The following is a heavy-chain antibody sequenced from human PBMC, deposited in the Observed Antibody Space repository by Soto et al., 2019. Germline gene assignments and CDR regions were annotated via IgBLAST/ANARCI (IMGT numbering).Heavy chain of an antibody. J-gene: IGHJ5*02. CDR1: GFIFSGSA. Sequence: EVQLVESGGGLVQPGGSLKLSCAASGFIFSGSAMHWVRQASGNGLEWVGRIRSKANNYATAYAASVEGRFTISRDDSKNTAYLQMSSLKPEDTAVYYCTSYDTSWSSWGQGTLVTVSS. D-gene: IGHD2-2*01. V-gene: IGHV3-73*02. CDR3: TSYDTSWSS. CDR2: IRSKANNYAT.